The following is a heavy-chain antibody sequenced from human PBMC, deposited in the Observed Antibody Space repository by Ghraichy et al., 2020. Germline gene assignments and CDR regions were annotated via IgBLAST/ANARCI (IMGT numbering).Heavy chain of an antibody. J-gene: IGHJ6*03. CDR1: GGSISSYY. D-gene: IGHD3-3*01. CDR3: ARVGNYDFWSGAILYYYYYMDV. CDR2: IYYSGST. V-gene: IGHV4-59*01. Sequence: SETLSLTCTVSGGSISSYYWSWIRQPPGKGLEWIGYIYYSGSTNYNPSLKSRVTISVDTSKNQFSLKLSSVTAADTAVYYCARVGNYDFWSGAILYYYYYMDVWGKGTTVTVSS.